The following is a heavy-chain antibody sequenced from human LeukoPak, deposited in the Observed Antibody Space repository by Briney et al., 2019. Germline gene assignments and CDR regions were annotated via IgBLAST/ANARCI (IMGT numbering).Heavy chain of an antibody. CDR1: GFIFSSYW. Sequence: GGSLRLSCAASGFIFSSYWMSWVRQAPGKRPEWVANIKYDGSEKYSVDSVKGRFTISRDNAKKSLYLQMNSLRVEDTAVYYFARKAPHWDAFATWGKGTTVPVSS. V-gene: IGHV3-7*01. J-gene: IGHJ3*02. CDR2: IKYDGSEK. CDR3: ARKAPHWDAFAT.